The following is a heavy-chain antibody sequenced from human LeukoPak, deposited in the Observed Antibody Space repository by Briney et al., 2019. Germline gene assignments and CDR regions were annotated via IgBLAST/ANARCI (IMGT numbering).Heavy chain of an antibody. V-gene: IGHV3-74*01. Sequence: GGSLRLSCADSGFTFSSHLMHWVRQAQGTGLVWVSSVKSDGTATNYADSVKGRFTISRDNAKNTLYPQTNSLRVEDTAVYYCVRKFATGDWGQGTLVTVSS. D-gene: IGHD1-14*01. CDR1: GFTFSSHL. CDR3: VRKFATGD. CDR2: VKSDGTAT. J-gene: IGHJ4*02.